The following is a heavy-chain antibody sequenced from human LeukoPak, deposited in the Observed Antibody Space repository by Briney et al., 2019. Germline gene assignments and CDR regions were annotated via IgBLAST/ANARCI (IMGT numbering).Heavy chain of an antibody. V-gene: IGHV3-7*02. Sequence: GGSLRLSCAASGFTFSSYWMSWVRQVPGKGLEWVANIKHDGSEKYYVDSVKGRFTISRDNSKNTLYLQMNALRAEDTAVYYCARVANITTFGMDVWGQGTTVTVSS. D-gene: IGHD3-9*01. CDR1: GFTFSSYW. CDR3: ARVANITTFGMDV. CDR2: IKHDGSEK. J-gene: IGHJ6*02.